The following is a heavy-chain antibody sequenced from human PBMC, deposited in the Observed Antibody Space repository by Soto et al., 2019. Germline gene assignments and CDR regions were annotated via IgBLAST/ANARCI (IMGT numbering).Heavy chain of an antibody. CDR2: INAGNGNT. Sequence: VASVKVSCKASGYTFTSYAMHWVRQAPGQRLEWMGWINAGNGNTKYSQKFQGRVTITRDTSASTAYMELSSLRSEDTAVYYCAIPPGYSGPLDYWGQGTLVTVSS. CDR3: AIPPGYSGPLDY. D-gene: IGHD5-12*01. J-gene: IGHJ4*02. CDR1: GYTFTSYA. V-gene: IGHV1-3*01.